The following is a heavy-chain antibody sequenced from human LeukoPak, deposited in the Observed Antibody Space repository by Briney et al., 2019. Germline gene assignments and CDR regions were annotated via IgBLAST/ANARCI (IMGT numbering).Heavy chain of an antibody. D-gene: IGHD1-26*01. CDR1: GFTFSSYG. CDR2: ISGSGGST. CDR3: ARTSREGYYYYYMDV. V-gene: IGHV3-23*01. J-gene: IGHJ6*03. Sequence: PGGSLRLSCAASGFTFSSYGMSWVRQAPGKGLEWVSAISGSGGSTYYADSVKGRFTISRDNAKNSLYLQMNSLRAEDTAVYYCARTSREGYYYYYMDVWGKGTTVTVSS.